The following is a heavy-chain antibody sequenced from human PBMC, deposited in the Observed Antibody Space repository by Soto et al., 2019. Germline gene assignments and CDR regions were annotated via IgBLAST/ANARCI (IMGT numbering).Heavy chain of an antibody. CDR2: IIPISGTA. Sequence: QVQLVQSGAEVKKPGSSVKVSCKASGGTFSSYAISWVRQAPGQGLEWMGGIIPISGTANYAQKLEGRVTISADELTYTAYMELSSLRAEDTAVYYCATAADLGAYSPMDVWGQGTTVTVSS. V-gene: IGHV1-69*01. CDR1: GGTFSSYA. J-gene: IGHJ6*02. D-gene: IGHD2-15*01. CDR3: ATAADLGAYSPMDV.